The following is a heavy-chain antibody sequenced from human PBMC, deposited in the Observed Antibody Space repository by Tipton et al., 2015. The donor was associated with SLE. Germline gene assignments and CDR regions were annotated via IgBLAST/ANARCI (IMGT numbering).Heavy chain of an antibody. V-gene: IGHV4-4*02. CDR2: IYHSGST. Sequence: TLSLTCAVSSGSISSSNWWSWVRQPPGKGLEWIGDIYHSGSTNYNPSLKSRVTISVDKSKNQFSLKLSSVTAADTAVYYCAKTGTGWYFDLWGRGTLVTVSS. D-gene: IGHD1-1*01. CDR1: SGSISSSNW. CDR3: AKTGTGWYFDL. J-gene: IGHJ2*01.